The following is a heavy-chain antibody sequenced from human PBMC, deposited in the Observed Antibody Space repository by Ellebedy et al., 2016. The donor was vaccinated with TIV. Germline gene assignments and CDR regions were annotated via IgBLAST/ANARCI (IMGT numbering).Heavy chain of an antibody. CDR3: ARVVWQQPVSYAFDF. V-gene: IGHV4-4*02. CDR2: IYHSGST. J-gene: IGHJ3*01. Sequence: MPSETLSLTCAVSGGSISSSNWWCWVRQPPGKGLEWIGEIYHSGSTNYNPSLKSRVTISVDKSKNQFSLKLSSVTAADTAVYYCARVVWQQPVSYAFDFWGQGTMVTVSS. CDR1: GGSISSSNW. D-gene: IGHD6-13*01.